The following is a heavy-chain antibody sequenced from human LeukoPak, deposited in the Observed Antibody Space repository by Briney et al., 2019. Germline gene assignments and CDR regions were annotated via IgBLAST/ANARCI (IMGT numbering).Heavy chain of an antibody. CDR1: GGSISSYY. CDR3: ARGNYLYYFDY. D-gene: IGHD2/OR15-2a*01. Sequence: SETLSLTCTVSGGSISSYYWSWIRQPPGTGLEWIGYIYYTGSTNYNPSLQGRVTTSVDTSKNQFSLSLSSVTAADTAIYYCARGNYLYYFDYWGQGTLVTVSS. J-gene: IGHJ4*02. CDR2: IYYTGST. V-gene: IGHV4-59*01.